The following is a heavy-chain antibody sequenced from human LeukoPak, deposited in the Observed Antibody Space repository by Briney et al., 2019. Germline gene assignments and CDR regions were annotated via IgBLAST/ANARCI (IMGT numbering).Heavy chain of an antibody. CDR1: GFTFSSYA. D-gene: IGHD6-19*01. Sequence: GGSLRLSCAASGFTFSSYAMHWVRQAPGKGLEWVAVISYDGSNKYYADSVKGRFTISRDNSKNTLYLQMNSLRAEDTAVYYCARGGRGIAVAGPYYFDYWGQGTLVTVSS. CDR2: ISYDGSNK. V-gene: IGHV3-30-3*01. J-gene: IGHJ4*02. CDR3: ARGGRGIAVAGPYYFDY.